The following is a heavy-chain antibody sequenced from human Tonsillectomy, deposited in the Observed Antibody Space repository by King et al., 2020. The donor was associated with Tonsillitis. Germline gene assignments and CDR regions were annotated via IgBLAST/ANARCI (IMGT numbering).Heavy chain of an antibody. CDR2: INHIGNI. V-gene: IGHV4-34*01. Sequence: VQLQQWGAGLLKPSETLSLTCAVFGGSLTDHYWSWVRQPPGKGLEWIGEINHIGNINYNPSLKSRATISVDTSKNQFSLKVSSVTAADTATYYCARRGSTTGSQQRVSWGQGTLGTGSS. J-gene: IGHJ4*02. D-gene: IGHD6-13*01. CDR1: GGSLTDHY. CDR3: ARRGSTTGSQQRVS.